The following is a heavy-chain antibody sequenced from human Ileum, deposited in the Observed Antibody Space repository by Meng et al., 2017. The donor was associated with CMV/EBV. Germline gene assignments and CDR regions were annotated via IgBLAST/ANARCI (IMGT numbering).Heavy chain of an antibody. CDR1: GFSFSTRGVG. CDR2: IYWDEDK. J-gene: IGHJ4*02. Sequence: QDTFKESAPTLVKPTTTITLTCTFSGFSFSTRGVGVGWIRQPPGKALEWLALIYWDEDKGYSPSLKRRLTITKDTSKNQVVLTMTNVDPVDTATYFCARSLYYSSYYFDYWGQGTLVTVSS. CDR3: ARSLYYSSYYFDY. V-gene: IGHV2-5*02. D-gene: IGHD3-16*01.